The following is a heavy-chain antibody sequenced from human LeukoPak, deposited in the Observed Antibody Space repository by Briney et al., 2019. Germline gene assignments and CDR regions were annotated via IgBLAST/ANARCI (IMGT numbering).Heavy chain of an antibody. D-gene: IGHD2-8*02. CDR2: VSGSGRIT. Sequence: PGGSLRLSCEGSGFTFKNFGMRWIRQAPGKGLEWVSEVSGSGRITDYADSVEGRFAISRDNSKNALYLQMNNLGVEDTAIYYCAKRRPTGNYFDYWGQGTLVTVSA. J-gene: IGHJ4*02. CDR3: AKRRPTGNYFDY. V-gene: IGHV3-23*01. CDR1: GFTFKNFG.